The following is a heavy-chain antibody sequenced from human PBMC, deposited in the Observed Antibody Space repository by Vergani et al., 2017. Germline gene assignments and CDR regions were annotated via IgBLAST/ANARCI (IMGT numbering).Heavy chain of an antibody. CDR2: ISAYNGNT. CDR1: GYTFTSYG. V-gene: IGHV1-18*01. J-gene: IGHJ4*02. CDR3: ARVRNLGYCSSTSCPYYFDY. Sequence: QVQLVQSGAEVKKPGASVKVSCKASGYTFTSYGISWVRQAPGQGLEWMGWISAYNGNTNYAQKLQGRVTMTTDTSTSTAYMELSSLRSEDTAVYYCARVRNLGYCSSTSCPYYFDYWGQGTLVTVSS. D-gene: IGHD2-2*01.